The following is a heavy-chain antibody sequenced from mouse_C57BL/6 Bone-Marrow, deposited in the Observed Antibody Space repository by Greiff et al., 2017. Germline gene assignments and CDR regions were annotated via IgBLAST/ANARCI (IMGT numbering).Heavy chain of an antibody. V-gene: IGHV1-52*01. D-gene: IGHD2-1*01. CDR3: ARRGGYYGFAY. J-gene: IGHJ3*01. CDR1: GYTFTSYW. Sequence: VQLQQPGAELVRPGSSVKLSCKASGYTFTSYWMHWVKQRPIQGLEWLGNIDPSDSETHYNPKFKDKATLTVAKSSSTAYLPLSSMPSENSAVFDGARRGGYYGFAYWGQGTLVTVSA. CDR2: IDPSDSET.